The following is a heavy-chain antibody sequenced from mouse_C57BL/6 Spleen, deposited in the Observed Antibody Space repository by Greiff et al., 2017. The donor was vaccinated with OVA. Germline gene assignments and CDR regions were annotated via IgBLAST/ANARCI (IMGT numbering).Heavy chain of an antibody. Sequence: QVQLQQPGAELVRPGTSVKLSCKASGYTFTSYWMHWVKQRPGQGLEWIGVIDPSDSYTNYTQKFKGKATLTVDTSSSTASMQLSSLTSEDSAVYYCARTGMITTRAYFDYWGQGTTLTVSS. CDR2: IDPSDSYT. V-gene: IGHV1-59*01. CDR1: GYTFTSYW. J-gene: IGHJ2*01. D-gene: IGHD2-4*01. CDR3: ARTGMITTRAYFDY.